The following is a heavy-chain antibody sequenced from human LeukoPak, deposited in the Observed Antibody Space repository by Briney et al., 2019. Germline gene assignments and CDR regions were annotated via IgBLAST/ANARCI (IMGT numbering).Heavy chain of an antibody. V-gene: IGHV1-69*01. D-gene: IGHD2-15*01. CDR1: GFTFSSYA. CDR3: ARLTGVVDY. J-gene: IGHJ4*02. Sequence: PGGSLRLSCAASGFTFSSYAISWVRQAPGQGLEWMGGIIPIFGTANYAQKFQGRVTITADESTSTAYMELSSLRSEDTAVYYCARLTGVVDYWGQGTLVTVSS. CDR2: IIPIFGTA.